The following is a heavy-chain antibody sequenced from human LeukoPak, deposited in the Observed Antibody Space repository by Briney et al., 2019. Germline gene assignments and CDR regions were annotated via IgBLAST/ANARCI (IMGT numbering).Heavy chain of an antibody. J-gene: IGHJ4*02. V-gene: IGHV1-69*02. CDR2: IIPILGIA. CDR3: ASHTYYYDSSGYYYPDY. D-gene: IGHD3-22*01. Sequence: SVKVSCKASGGTFSSYTISWVRQAPGQGLEWMGRIIPILGIANYAQKFQGRVTITADKSTSTAYMELSSLRSEDTAVYYCASHTYYYDSSGYYYPDYWGQGTLVTVSS. CDR1: GGTFSSYT.